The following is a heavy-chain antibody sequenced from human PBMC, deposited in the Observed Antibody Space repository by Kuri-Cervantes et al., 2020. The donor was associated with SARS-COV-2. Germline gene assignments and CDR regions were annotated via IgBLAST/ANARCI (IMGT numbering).Heavy chain of an antibody. D-gene: IGHD2-2*01. J-gene: IGHJ4*02. V-gene: IGHV3-23*01. CDR2: ISGSGGST. CDR3: AKAGGYCSSTSCSQYGIPDY. Sequence: GESLKISCAASGFTFSSYSMNWVRQAPGKGLEWVSAISGSGGSTYYADSVKGRFTISRDNSKNTLYLQMNSLRAEDTAVYYCAKAGGYCSSTSCSQYGIPDYWGQGTLVTVSS. CDR1: GFTFSSYS.